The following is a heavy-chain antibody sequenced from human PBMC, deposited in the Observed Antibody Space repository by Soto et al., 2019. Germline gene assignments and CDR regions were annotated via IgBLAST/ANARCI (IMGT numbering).Heavy chain of an antibody. Sequence: TLSLTCAVSGVTISSGGFPWSRLRQPSGQGLEWIGYIYHSGNTYNSPSLKSRVTLTVDRSKNQFSLKLSSVTAADTAVYYCARGRFYYGMDVWGQGTTVTVSS. CDR2: IYHSGNT. CDR1: GVTISSGGFP. V-gene: IGHV4-30-2*01. CDR3: ARGRFYYGMDV. J-gene: IGHJ6*02.